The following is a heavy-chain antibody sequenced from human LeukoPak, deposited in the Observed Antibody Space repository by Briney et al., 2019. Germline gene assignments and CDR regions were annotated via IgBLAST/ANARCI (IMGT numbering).Heavy chain of an antibody. CDR1: GFSFLHYG. D-gene: IGHD2-15*01. CDR3: AKDGYCSGGSCYANFFDR. J-gene: IGHJ4*02. Sequence: GRSLRLSCAASGFSFLHYGMHWVRQAPGKGLVWVAFISSDGSKEYYADSVKGRFTISRDNSKNTLYLHVNSPRAEDTAVFFCAKDGYCSGGSCYANFFDRWGQGTLVTVSS. V-gene: IGHV3-30*18. CDR2: ISSDGSKE.